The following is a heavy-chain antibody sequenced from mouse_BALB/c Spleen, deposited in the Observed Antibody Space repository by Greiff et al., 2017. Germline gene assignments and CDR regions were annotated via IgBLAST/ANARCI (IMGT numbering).Heavy chain of an antibody. Sequence: VMLVESGPGLVAPSQSLSITCTVSGFSLTSYGVHWVRQPPGKGLVWLGVIWAGGSTNYNSALMSRLSISKDNSKSQVFLKMNSLQTDDTAMYYGAIYYYGSAWFAYWGQGTLVTVSA. CDR1: GFSLTSYG. V-gene: IGHV2-9*02. CDR3: AIYYYGSAWFAY. CDR2: IWAGGST. J-gene: IGHJ3*01. D-gene: IGHD1-1*01.